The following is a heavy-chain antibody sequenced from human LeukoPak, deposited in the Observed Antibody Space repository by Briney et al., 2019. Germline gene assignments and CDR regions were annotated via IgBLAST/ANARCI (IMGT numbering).Heavy chain of an antibody. D-gene: IGHD1-26*01. CDR3: AEVGEEWELLGVGAFDI. CDR1: GFTFSSYA. V-gene: IGHV3-23*01. Sequence: GGSLRLSCAASGFTFSSYAMSWVRQAPGKGLEWVSAISGTGDDTYYADSVKGRFTISRDNSKNTLYLQMNSLRAEDTAVYYCAEVGEEWELLGVGAFDIWGQGTMVTVSS. J-gene: IGHJ3*02. CDR2: ISGTGDDT.